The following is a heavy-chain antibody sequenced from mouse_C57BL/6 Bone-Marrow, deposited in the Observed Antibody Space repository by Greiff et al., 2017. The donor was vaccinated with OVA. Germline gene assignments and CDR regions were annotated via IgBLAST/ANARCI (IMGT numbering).Heavy chain of an antibody. J-gene: IGHJ4*01. CDR3: AREVVDYAMDY. CDR2: IYPSDSAT. CDR1: GYTFTSYW. D-gene: IGHD1-1*01. V-gene: IGHV1-61*01. Sequence: QVQLQQPGAELVRPGSSVKLSCKASGYTFTSYWMDWVKQRPGQGLEWIGNIYPSDSATHYNQKFKDKATLTVDKSSSPAYMQLSSLTSEDSAVYYCAREVVDYAMDYWGQGTAVTGSS.